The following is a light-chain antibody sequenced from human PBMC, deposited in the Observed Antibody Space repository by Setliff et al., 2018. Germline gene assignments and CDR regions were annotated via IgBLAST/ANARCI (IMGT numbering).Light chain of an antibody. Sequence: DIVMTQSPLSLPVTPGEPASISCRSSQGLLHSNGYIYLDWYLQKPGQSPQLLIYLGSNRASGVPDRFSGSGSGTDFTLKISRVEAEDVGVYYCMQAVQTPLTFGQGTKV. J-gene: IGKJ1*01. CDR1: QGLLHSNGYIY. V-gene: IGKV2-28*01. CDR2: LGS. CDR3: MQAVQTPLT.